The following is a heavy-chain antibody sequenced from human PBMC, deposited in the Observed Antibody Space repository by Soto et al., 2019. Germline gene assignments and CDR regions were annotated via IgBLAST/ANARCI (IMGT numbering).Heavy chain of an antibody. CDR2: ISSSSSYI. V-gene: IGHV3-21*01. D-gene: IGHD6-19*01. CDR1: GFTFSSYS. CDR3: ARDPYSSGPSPPPCMDV. Sequence: EVQLVESGGGLVKPGGSLRLSCAASGFTFSSYSMNWVRQAPGKGLEWVSSISSSSSYIYYADSVKGRFTISRDNAKNSLYLQMNSLRAEDTAVYYCARDPYSSGPSPPPCMDVWGQGTTVTVSS. J-gene: IGHJ6*02.